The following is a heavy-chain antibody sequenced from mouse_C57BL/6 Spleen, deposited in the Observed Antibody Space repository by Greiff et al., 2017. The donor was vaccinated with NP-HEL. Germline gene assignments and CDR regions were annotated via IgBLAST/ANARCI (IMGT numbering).Heavy chain of an antibody. CDR2: INPYNGGT. CDR3: ARDLFRYFDV. V-gene: IGHV1-19*01. D-gene: IGHD5-1*01. CDR1: GYTFTDYY. Sequence: EVQLQQSGPVLVKPGASVKMSCKASGYTFTDYYMNWVKQSHGKSLEWIGVINPYNGGTSYNLKFKGKATLTVDKSSSTAYMELNSLTSEDSAVYYCARDLFRYFDVWGTGTTVTVSS. J-gene: IGHJ1*03.